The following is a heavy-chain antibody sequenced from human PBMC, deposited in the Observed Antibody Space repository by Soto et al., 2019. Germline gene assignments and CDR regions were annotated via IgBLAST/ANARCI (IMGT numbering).Heavy chain of an antibody. D-gene: IGHD2-15*01. CDR1: GGSISSYY. J-gene: IGHJ4*02. CDR2: IYYSGST. V-gene: IGHV4-59*08. Sequence: PSETLSLTCTVSGGSISSYYWSWIRQPPGKGLEWIGYIYYSGSTNYNPSLKSRVTISVDTSKNQFSLKLSSVTAADTAVYYCARHHCSGAGCYDWDYWGQGTLVTVSS. CDR3: ARHHCSGAGCYDWDY.